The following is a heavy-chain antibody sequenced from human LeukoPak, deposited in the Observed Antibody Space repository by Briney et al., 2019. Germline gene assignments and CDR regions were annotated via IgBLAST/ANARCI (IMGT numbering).Heavy chain of an antibody. D-gene: IGHD5-18*01. CDR3: ARHGQGVDTAMVTR. V-gene: IGHV4-39*01. CDR1: GGSISSSSYY. J-gene: IGHJ4*02. Sequence: SETLSLTCTVSGGSISSSSYYWGWIRQPPGKGLEWIGSIYYSGSTYYNPSLKSRVTISVDTSKNQFSLKLSSVTAADTAVYYCARHGQGVDTAMVTRWGQGTLITVSS. CDR2: IYYSGST.